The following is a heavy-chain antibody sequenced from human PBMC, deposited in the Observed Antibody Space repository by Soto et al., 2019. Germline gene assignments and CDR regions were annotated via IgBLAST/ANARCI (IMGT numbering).Heavy chain of an antibody. Sequence: ASVKVSCKASGYTFTSYGISWVRQAPGQGLEWMGWISAYNGNTNYAQKLQGRVTMTTDTSTSTAYMELRSLRSGDTAVYYCARVYYDFWSGYYHNWFDPWGQGTLVTVSS. J-gene: IGHJ5*02. D-gene: IGHD3-3*01. CDR3: ARVYYDFWSGYYHNWFDP. V-gene: IGHV1-18*01. CDR2: ISAYNGNT. CDR1: GYTFTSYG.